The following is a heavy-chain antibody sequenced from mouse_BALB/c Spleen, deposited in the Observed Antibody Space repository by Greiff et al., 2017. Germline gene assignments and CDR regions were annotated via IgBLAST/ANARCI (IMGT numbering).Heavy chain of an antibody. V-gene: IGHV1-55*01. CDR3: ARGGGAWLAY. CDR1: GYNFTSYW. Sequence: QVQLQQPGAELVKPGTSVKLSCKASGYNFTSYWINWVKLRPGQGLEWIGDIYPGSGSTNYNEKFKSKATLTVDTSSSTAYMQLSGLASEDSALYYCARGGGAWLAYWGQGTLVTVSA. J-gene: IGHJ3*01. CDR2: IYPGSGST.